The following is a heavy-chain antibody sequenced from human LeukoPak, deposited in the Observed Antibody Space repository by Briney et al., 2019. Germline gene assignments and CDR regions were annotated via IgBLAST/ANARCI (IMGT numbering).Heavy chain of an antibody. CDR2: IYHSGST. D-gene: IGHD6-6*01. CDR1: GGSVSTYY. CDR3: ARGGADRLHFQN. V-gene: IGHV4-59*02. J-gene: IGHJ1*01. Sequence: PSETLSLTCTVSGGSVSTYYWNWIRQPPGKGLEWLGYIYHSGSTSYNPSLQSRVPISVDTSKNQFSLNLNSVTAADTAVYYCARGGADRLHFQNWAQGNRTTVSS.